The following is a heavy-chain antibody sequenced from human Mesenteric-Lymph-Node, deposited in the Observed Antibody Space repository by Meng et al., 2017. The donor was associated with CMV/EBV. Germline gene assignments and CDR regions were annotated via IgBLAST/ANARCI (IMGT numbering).Heavy chain of an antibody. CDR1: GFTFSSYG. D-gene: IGHD2-2*01. V-gene: IGHV3-21*01. Sequence: GGSLRLSCAASGFTFSSYGMHWVRQAPGKGLEWVSSISSSSTYIYYGDSVEGRFTISRDNAKNSLYLQMNSLRAEDTAVYYCARDYCRSTSCYEPWGQGTLVTVSS. CDR3: ARDYCRSTSCYEP. J-gene: IGHJ5*02. CDR2: ISSSSTYI.